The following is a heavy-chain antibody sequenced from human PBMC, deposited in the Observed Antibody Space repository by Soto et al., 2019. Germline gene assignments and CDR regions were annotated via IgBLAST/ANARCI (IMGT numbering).Heavy chain of an antibody. Sequence: QVQLVQSGAEVKKPGSSVKVSCKASGGTFSSNAISWVRQAPGQGLEWMGGIIPIYASPNYAQNFQGRVTVTADKATSTAYLELCRLKFADSAIYYCAVAVTGSRSPLAHWGQGTLVIVSS. CDR2: IIPIYASP. J-gene: IGHJ4*02. CDR3: AVAVTGSRSPLAH. D-gene: IGHD6-19*01. V-gene: IGHV1-69*06. CDR1: GGTFSSNA.